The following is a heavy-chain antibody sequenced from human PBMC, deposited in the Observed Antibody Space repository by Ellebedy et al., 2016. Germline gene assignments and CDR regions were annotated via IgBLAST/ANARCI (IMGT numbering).Heavy chain of an antibody. CDR1: GGSISSSNYY. CDR2: IYYSGST. CDR3: VGVSYTSSWGQFDY. D-gene: IGHD6-13*01. Sequence: SETLSLIXTVSGGSISSSNYYWGWIRQPPGKGLEWIGSIYYSGSTYYTPSLKSRVTISVDTSKNQFSLKLSSVTAADTAVYYCVGVSYTSSWGQFDYWGQGTLVTVSS. J-gene: IGHJ4*02. V-gene: IGHV4-39*01.